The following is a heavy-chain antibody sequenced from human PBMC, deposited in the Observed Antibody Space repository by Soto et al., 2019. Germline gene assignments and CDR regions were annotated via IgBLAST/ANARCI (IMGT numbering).Heavy chain of an antibody. V-gene: IGHV3-13*01. CDR3: ARDKGLCSSASCPNKIYPFAMDV. CDR1: GFAFSMYD. Sequence: DVQLVESGGGLVQPGGSLRLSCAASGFAFSMYDMHWVRQVAGKGLEWVSAIGTAGDTLYAGSVKGRFSASRENAKNSLYLQMNSLRAGDTAVYYCARDKGLCSSASCPNKIYPFAMDVWGLGTTVIVSS. J-gene: IGHJ6*02. D-gene: IGHD2-2*01. CDR2: IGTAGDT.